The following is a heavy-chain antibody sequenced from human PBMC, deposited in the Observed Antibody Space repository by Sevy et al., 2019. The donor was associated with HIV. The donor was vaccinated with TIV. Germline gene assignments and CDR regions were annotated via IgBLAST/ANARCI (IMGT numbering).Heavy chain of an antibody. Sequence: ASVKVSCKASGGTFSSYAISWVRQAPGQGLEWMGGIIPIFGTANYAQKFQGRVTITADESTSTAYMELSSLRSEDTAVYYCARDCTNGVWQLDWFDPWGQGTLVTVSS. D-gene: IGHD2-8*01. CDR1: GGTFSSYA. CDR3: ARDCTNGVWQLDWFDP. J-gene: IGHJ5*02. V-gene: IGHV1-69*13. CDR2: IIPIFGTA.